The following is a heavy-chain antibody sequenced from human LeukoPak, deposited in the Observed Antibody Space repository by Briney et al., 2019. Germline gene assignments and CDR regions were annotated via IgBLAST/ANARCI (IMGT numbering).Heavy chain of an antibody. Sequence: GASVKVSCKASGYTFTTYYMHWVRQAPGQGLEWMGWISAYNGNTNYAQKFQGRVTMTRDTSISTAYMELSRLRSDDTAVYYCARAGHDYGDYGIWGLGTMVTVSS. D-gene: IGHD4-17*01. V-gene: IGHV1-2*02. J-gene: IGHJ3*02. CDR2: ISAYNGNT. CDR1: GYTFTTYY. CDR3: ARAGHDYGDYGI.